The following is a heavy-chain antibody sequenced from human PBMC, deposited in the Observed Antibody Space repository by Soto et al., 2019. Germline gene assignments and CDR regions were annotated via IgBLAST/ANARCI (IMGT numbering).Heavy chain of an antibody. Sequence: GGSMRVSCTASGFIFSSYEMSWVRQAPGQGLEWVSYISSSGSTIYYADSVKGRFTISRDNAKNSLYLQMSSLRSEDTAVYYFAASLTPIAVSGTFDYWVQGTLVTVSS. D-gene: IGHD6-19*01. CDR2: ISSSGSTI. V-gene: IGHV3-48*03. CDR3: AASLTPIAVSGTFDY. CDR1: GFIFSSYE. J-gene: IGHJ4*02.